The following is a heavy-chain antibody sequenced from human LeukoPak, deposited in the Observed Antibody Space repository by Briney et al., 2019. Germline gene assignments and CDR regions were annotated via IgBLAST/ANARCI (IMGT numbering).Heavy chain of an antibody. Sequence: ASVEVSCKASGYTFTGYYMHWVRQAPGQGLEWMGWINPNSGGTNYAQKFQGRVTMTRDTSISTAYMELSRLRSDDTAVYYCARAGGYCSGGSCYGRRTRLGYWGQGTLVTVSS. CDR1: GYTFTGYY. J-gene: IGHJ4*02. D-gene: IGHD2-15*01. CDR3: ARAGGYCSGGSCYGRRTRLGY. CDR2: INPNSGGT. V-gene: IGHV1-2*02.